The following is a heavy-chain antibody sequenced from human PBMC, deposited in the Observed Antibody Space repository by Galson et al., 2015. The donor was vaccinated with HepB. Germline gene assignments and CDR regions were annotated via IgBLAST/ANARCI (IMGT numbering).Heavy chain of an antibody. D-gene: IGHD3-10*01. CDR3: ARAPIWFGELYFDY. CDR2: IKQDGSEK. J-gene: IGHJ4*02. Sequence: SLRLSCAASGFTFSSYWMSWVRQAPGKGLEWVANIKQDGSEKYYVDSVKGRFTISRDNAKNSLYLQMNSLRAEDTAVYYCARAPIWFGELYFDYWGQGTLVTVSS. V-gene: IGHV3-7*03. CDR1: GFTFSSYW.